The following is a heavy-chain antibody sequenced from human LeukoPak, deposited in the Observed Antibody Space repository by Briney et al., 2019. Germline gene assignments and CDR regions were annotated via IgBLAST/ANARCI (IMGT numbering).Heavy chain of an antibody. Sequence: PGGSLRLSCAASGFTFSRSAMTWVRQGPGTGLEFVASIIYSGGATYYADSVKGRFTISRDNSKNTLYLQMNSLRAEDTALYYCAKDGLYYDGSEHVYYFSSSGQATLVTVSS. CDR2: IIYSGGAT. J-gene: IGHJ4*02. CDR1: GFTFSRSA. CDR3: AKDGLYYDGSEHVYYFSS. D-gene: IGHD3-22*01. V-gene: IGHV3-23*01.